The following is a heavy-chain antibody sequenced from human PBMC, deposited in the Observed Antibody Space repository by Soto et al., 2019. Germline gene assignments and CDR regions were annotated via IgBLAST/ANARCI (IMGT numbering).Heavy chain of an antibody. CDR3: ARGILRPNHYMDV. Sequence: QVQLQESGPGLVKPSQTLSLTCIVSGDSISRGGYFWTWIRQHPGKGLEWIGYIYDSGSAFYKPSLKSRVTMSVDTSKNQFSRNLRSVTAADTAVFYCARGILRPNHYMDVWGKGTAFAVTS. V-gene: IGHV4-31*03. CDR2: IYDSGSA. D-gene: IGHD1-26*01. CDR1: GDSISRGGYF. J-gene: IGHJ6*03.